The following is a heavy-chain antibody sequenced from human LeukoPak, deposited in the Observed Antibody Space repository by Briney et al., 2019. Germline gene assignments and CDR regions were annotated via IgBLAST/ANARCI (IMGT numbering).Heavy chain of an antibody. CDR2: IYYSGST. J-gene: IGHJ4*02. D-gene: IGHD6-6*01. V-gene: IGHV4-59*12. Sequence: SETLSLTCTVSGGSINSYYWSWIRQPPGKGLEWIAYIYYSGSTSYNPSLKSRVTISVDTSKNQFSLKLSSVTAADTAVYYCARGRGYSSSSANDYWGQGTLVTVSS. CDR1: GGSINSYY. CDR3: ARGRGYSSSSANDY.